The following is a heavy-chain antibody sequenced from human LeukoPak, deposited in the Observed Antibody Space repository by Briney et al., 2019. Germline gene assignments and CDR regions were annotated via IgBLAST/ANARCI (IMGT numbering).Heavy chain of an antibody. D-gene: IGHD3-10*01. J-gene: IGHJ6*02. CDR1: GGTFSSYA. V-gene: IGHV1-69*13. CDR2: IIPIFGTA. CDR3: ARVALWFGAATRDYYYGMDV. Sequence: SVNVSCKASGGTFSSYAISWVRQAPGQGLEWMGGIIPIFGTANYAQKFQGRVTITADESTSTAYMELSSLRSEDTAVYYCARVALWFGAATRDYYYGMDVWGQGTTVTVSS.